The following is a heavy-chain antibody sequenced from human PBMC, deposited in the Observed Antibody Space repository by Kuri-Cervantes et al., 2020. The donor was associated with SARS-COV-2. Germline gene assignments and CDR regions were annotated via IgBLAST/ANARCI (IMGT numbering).Heavy chain of an antibody. D-gene: IGHD2-2*01. J-gene: IGHJ4*02. CDR3: ARGSSTVVRSVVPAAIGY. CDR2: INPNSGGT. CDR1: GYTFTSYY. V-gene: IGHV1-2*04. Sequence: ASVKVSCKASGYTFTSYYTHWVRQAPGQGLEWMGWINPNSGGTNYAQKFQGWVTMTRDTSISTAYMELSRLRSDDTAVYYCARGSSTVVRSVVPAAIGYWGQGTLVTVSS.